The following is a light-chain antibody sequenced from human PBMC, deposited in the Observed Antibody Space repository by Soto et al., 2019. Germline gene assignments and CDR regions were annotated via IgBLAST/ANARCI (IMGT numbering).Light chain of an antibody. Sequence: GDRVTITCRASLTTSIYLNWYQHKPGKDPRLLIYAASNLQSGVPSRFSGSGSGTDFTLTISSLQAEDFATYYCQQSYSAPPTFGQGTKLEMK. CDR1: LTTSIY. J-gene: IGKJ1*01. V-gene: IGKV1-39*01. CDR2: AAS. CDR3: QQSYSAPPT.